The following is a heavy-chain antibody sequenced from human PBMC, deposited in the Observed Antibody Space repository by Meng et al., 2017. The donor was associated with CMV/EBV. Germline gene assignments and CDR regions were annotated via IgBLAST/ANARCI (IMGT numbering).Heavy chain of an antibody. CDR1: SSRSSDY. D-gene: IGHD3-22*01. Sequence: SSRSSDYWGWIRQPTGKGLEWIGSIYYSGSTYYNPSLKSRVTISVDTSKNQFSLKLSSVTAADTAVYYCARDMYYYDSSGYYYGFDYWGQGTLVTVSS. J-gene: IGHJ4*02. CDR3: ARDMYYYDSSGYYYGFDY. V-gene: IGHV4-39*07. CDR2: IYYSGST.